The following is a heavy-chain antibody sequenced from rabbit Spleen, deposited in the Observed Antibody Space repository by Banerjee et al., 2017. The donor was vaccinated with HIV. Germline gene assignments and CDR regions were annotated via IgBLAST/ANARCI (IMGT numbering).Heavy chain of an antibody. V-gene: IGHV1S40*01. J-gene: IGHJ3*01. Sequence: QSLEESGGDLVKPGASLTLTCTASGFTLSSYYMCWVRQAPGKGLEWIACIDGASSGNTYYANWAKGRFTISKTSSTTVTLQMTSLTAADTATYFCVRDGSNCIFRLDLWGPGTLVTVS. D-gene: IGHD4-2*01. CDR2: IDGASSGNT. CDR3: VRDGSNCIFRLDL. CDR1: GFTLSSYY.